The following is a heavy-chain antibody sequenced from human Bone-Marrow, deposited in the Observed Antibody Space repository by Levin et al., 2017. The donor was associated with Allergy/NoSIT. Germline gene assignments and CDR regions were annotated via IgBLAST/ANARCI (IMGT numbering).Heavy chain of an antibody. CDR2: ITSSSSYI. J-gene: IGHJ4*02. CDR1: GFTFSDYT. Sequence: GGSLRLSCAPSGFTFSDYTMIWVRQAPGKGLEWVSSITSSSSYIFYADSVKGRFTISRDNAENSLYLQMNSLRAEDTSFYYCARGRPHYDTSGYSYYFESWGQGTLVTVSS. V-gene: IGHV3-21*01. D-gene: IGHD3-22*01. CDR3: ARGRPHYDTSGYSYYFES.